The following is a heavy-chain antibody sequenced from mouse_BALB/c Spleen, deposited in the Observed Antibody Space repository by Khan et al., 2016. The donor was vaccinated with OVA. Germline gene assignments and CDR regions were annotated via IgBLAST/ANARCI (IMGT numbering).Heavy chain of an antibody. CDR3: AIRDYFDY. CDR1: GYTFTDYS. CDR2: ISTDSVNT. Sequence: QVQLQQSGPELVRPGVSVKISCKGSGYTFTDYSMHWVKQSHAKSLEWIGVISTDSVNTNYNQKFKGKATLTVDKSSSTAYMELTRMTSEDSAIYYFAIRDYFDYWGQGTTLTVSS. V-gene: IGHV1S137*01. J-gene: IGHJ2*01.